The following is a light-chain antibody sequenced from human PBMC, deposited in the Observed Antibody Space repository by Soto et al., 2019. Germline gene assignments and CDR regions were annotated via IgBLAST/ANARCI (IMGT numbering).Light chain of an antibody. CDR2: DSS. Sequence: EIVLTQSPATLSLSPGERATLSCRASQSVSSYLAWYQQKPGQAPRLLIYDSSNRATGIPARFSGSGSGTDFTLTISSLEPEDFAVYYCQPRSDVPAYTFGQGTKLEIK. CDR1: QSVSSY. V-gene: IGKV3-11*01. CDR3: QPRSDVPAYT. J-gene: IGKJ2*01.